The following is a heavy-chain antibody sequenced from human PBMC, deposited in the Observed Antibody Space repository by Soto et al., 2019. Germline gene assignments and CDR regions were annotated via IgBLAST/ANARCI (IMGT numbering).Heavy chain of an antibody. V-gene: IGHV4-59*01. CDR1: GGSIRSDS. CDR3: ATLNWNNYFDS. Sequence: SETLSLTCTVSGGSIRSDSWSWIRQPPGKGLEWVGYIYYSGGTSYNPSLKSRVTISVDTSKNQFSLKLSSVTTADTAMYYCATLNWNNYFDSWGQGTPVTVSS. CDR2: IYYSGGT. D-gene: IGHD1-1*01. J-gene: IGHJ4*02.